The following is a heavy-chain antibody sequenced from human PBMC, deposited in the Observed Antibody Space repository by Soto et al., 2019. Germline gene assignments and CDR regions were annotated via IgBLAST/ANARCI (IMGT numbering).Heavy chain of an antibody. Sequence: QVQLVQSGAEVKKPGASVKVSCKASGYTFTSYAMHWVRQAPGQRLEWKGWIHAGNGNTKYSQKFQGRVTITRDTSASTAYMELSSLRSEDTAVDYCASGWAADRWVDYWGQGTMVTVSA. J-gene: IGHJ4*02. CDR2: IHAGNGNT. CDR3: ASGWAADRWVDY. CDR1: GYTFTSYA. D-gene: IGHD6-13*01. V-gene: IGHV1-3*01.